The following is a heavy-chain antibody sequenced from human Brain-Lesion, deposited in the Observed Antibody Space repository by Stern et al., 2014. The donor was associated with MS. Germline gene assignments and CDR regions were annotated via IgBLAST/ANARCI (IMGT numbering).Heavy chain of an antibody. CDR2: VNNDGRRT. Sequence: EVKLVESGGGLVQPGGSRRLSCAASGFTFSNYWMHWVRQAPGKGLVWVSRVNNDGRRTSYADSVKGRFTMSRDNAKNTLYLQMNSLRVEDTAIYYCARGERWFDSWGQGTLVTVSS. CDR3: ARGERWFDS. CDR1: GFTFSNYW. J-gene: IGHJ5*01. V-gene: IGHV3-74*01.